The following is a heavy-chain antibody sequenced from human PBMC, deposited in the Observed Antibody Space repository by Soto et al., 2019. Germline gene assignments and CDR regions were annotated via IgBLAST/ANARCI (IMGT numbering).Heavy chain of an antibody. D-gene: IGHD6-13*01. CDR2: INRDGSTI. J-gene: IGHJ3*02. CDR1: GFTLSSHW. Sequence: EVQLVESGGGLAQPGGSLRLSCAASGFTLSSHWMHWVRQAPGKGLVWVSRINRDGSTINYDDSVRGRYTISRDNAKNTLCLQMNSLRAEDTAVYYCARVADCTYSSNCNGRAAFDMWGQGTMVTVSS. CDR3: ARVADCTYSSNCNGRAAFDM. V-gene: IGHV3-74*01.